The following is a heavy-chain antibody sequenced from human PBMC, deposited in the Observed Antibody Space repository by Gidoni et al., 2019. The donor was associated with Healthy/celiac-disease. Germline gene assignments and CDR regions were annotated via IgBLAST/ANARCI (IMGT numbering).Heavy chain of an antibody. D-gene: IGHD3-9*01. CDR1: GFTFSSYA. V-gene: IGHV3-23*01. J-gene: IGHJ4*02. CDR2: ISGSGGST. CDR3: AKDQSRLRYFDWLLSASYFDY. Sequence: EVQLLESGGGLVQPGGSLRLSCAASGFTFSSYAMSWVRQAPGKGLVWVSAISGSGGSTYDADSVKGRFTISRDKSKNTRYLQMNSLRAEDTAVYDCAKDQSRLRYFDWLLSASYFDYWGQGTLVTVSS.